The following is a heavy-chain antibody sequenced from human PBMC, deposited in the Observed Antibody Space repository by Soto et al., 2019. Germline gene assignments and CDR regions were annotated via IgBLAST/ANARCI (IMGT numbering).Heavy chain of an antibody. V-gene: IGHV4-59*01. Sequence: SETLSLTCTVSGASISTYYWSWIRQPPGKGLEWIAYIYYSGTTNYNPALKSRVSISVDTSKNQFSLKLSSVTAADTAVYYCATYTNNWFGPWGQGTLVTVSS. J-gene: IGHJ5*02. CDR2: IYYSGTT. CDR3: ATYTNNWFGP. CDR1: GASISTYY. D-gene: IGHD3-16*01.